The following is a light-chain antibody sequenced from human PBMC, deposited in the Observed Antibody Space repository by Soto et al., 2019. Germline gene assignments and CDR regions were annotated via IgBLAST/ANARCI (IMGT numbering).Light chain of an antibody. CDR1: QSINTW. CDR3: QQYTTYSRT. V-gene: IGKV1-5*03. J-gene: IGKJ1*01. CDR2: DGS. Sequence: DIQMTQSPSTLSASVGDRITITCRASQSINTWLAWYQQKPGEAPQLLIYDGSTLEVGVPSRFSGSGSGTEFTLTISRLQPDDFATFYCQQYTTYSRTFGQGTKVEVK.